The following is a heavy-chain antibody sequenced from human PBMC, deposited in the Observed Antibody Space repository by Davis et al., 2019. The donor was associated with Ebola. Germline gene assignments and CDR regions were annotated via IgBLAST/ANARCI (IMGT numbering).Heavy chain of an antibody. CDR2: INPHNGST. D-gene: IGHD1-1*01. CDR1: GGTFRSHG. V-gene: IGHV1-18*01. J-gene: IGHJ4*02. CDR3: ARAQFPTTSDH. Sequence: AASVKVSCKAAGGTFRSHGISWVRQAPGQGLEWMGWINPHNGSTNYAQNVQGRVTMTTDTSTSTAYMEVGILRSDDTAVYYCARAQFPTTSDHWGQGTLVTVSS.